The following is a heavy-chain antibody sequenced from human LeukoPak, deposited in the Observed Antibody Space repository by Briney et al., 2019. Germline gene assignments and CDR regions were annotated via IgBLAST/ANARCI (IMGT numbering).Heavy chain of an antibody. Sequence: ASVKVSCKASGYTFTSYDINWVRQATGQGLEWMGWMNPNIGNTGYAQKFQGRVTMTRNTSISTAYMELSSLRSEDTAVYYCARGGYYYDTNWFDPWGQGTLVTVSS. CDR2: MNPNIGNT. D-gene: IGHD3-22*01. V-gene: IGHV1-8*01. J-gene: IGHJ5*02. CDR3: ARGGYYYDTNWFDP. CDR1: GYTFTSYD.